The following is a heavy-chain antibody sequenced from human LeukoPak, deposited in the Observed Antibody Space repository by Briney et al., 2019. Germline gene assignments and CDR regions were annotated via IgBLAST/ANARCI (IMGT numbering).Heavy chain of an antibody. CDR1: GGTFSSYA. CDR3: ARVGEDRYMDV. J-gene: IGHJ6*03. Sequence: ASVKVSCKASGGTFSSYAISWVRQAPGQGLEWMGGIIPIFGTANYAQKFQGRVTITRNTSISTAYMELSSLRSEDTAVYYCARVGEDRYMDVWGKGTTVTVSS. CDR2: IIPIFGTA. V-gene: IGHV1-69*05.